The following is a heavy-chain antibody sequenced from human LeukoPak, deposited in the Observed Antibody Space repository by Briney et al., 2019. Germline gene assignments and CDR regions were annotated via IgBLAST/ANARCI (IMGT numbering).Heavy chain of an antibody. D-gene: IGHD6-6*01. V-gene: IGHV4-39*01. CDR1: GVSIISSSYD. CDR2: INYSGST. J-gene: IGHJ4*02. Sequence: SETLSLTCTVSGVSIISSSYDWGWIRQPPGKGLEWIGSINYSGSTDYNPSLKSRVTISVDASKNQFSLKLSSVTAADTAVYYCARQSIAARTFDYWGQGTLVTVSS. CDR3: ARQSIAARTFDY.